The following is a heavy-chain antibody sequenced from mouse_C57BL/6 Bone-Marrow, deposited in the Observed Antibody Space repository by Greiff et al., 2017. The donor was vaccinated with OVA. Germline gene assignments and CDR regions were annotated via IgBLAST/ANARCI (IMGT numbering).Heavy chain of an antibody. Sequence: QVQLQQSGPELVKPGASVKISCKASGYSFTSYYLHWVKQRPGQGLEWIGWIYPGSGNTKYNEKFKGKATLTADTSSSTAYMQLSSLTSEDSAVYYCARYSNYVDYWGQGTSVTVSS. CDR1: GYSFTSYY. D-gene: IGHD2-5*01. CDR3: ARYSNYVDY. V-gene: IGHV1-66*01. J-gene: IGHJ4*01. CDR2: IYPGSGNT.